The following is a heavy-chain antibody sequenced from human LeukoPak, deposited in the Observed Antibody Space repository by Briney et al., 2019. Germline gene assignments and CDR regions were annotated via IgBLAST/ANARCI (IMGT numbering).Heavy chain of an antibody. CDR2: ISSSGSTI. J-gene: IGHJ6*02. CDR3: TTLGLMSGDYLLSMDV. CDR1: GFTFSSYE. Sequence: GGSLRLSCAASGFTFSSYEMNWVRQAPGKGLEWVSYISSSGSTIYYADSVKGRFTISRDNAKNSLYLQMNSLRAEDTAVYYCTTLGLMSGDYLLSMDVWGQGTTVTVSS. V-gene: IGHV3-48*03. D-gene: IGHD4-17*01.